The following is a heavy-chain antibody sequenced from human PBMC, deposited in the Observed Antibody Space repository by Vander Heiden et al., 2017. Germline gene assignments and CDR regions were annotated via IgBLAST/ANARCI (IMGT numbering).Heavy chain of an antibody. D-gene: IGHD2-15*01. J-gene: IGHJ4*01. V-gene: IGHV3-23*01. CDR3: AQQKGDCSEGTCYFVY. CDR2: ISDSGGNT. Sequence: EVQLLESGGGLEQPGGSLRLSCAASGFTFNYYAMSWVRQAPGKGLERVAAISDSGGNTYYADSGKGRFTISRDNSKNTRDLQMNSVRAEAEAVYHCAQQKGDCSEGTCYFVYWCHGTMVTVSS. CDR1: GFTFNYYA.